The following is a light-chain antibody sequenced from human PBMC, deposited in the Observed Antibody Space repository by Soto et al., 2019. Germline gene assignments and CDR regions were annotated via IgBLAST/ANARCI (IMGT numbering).Light chain of an antibody. Sequence: EIVMTQSPATLSVSPGERATLSCRASQSVSSNLAWYQQKPGQAPRLLIYGVSTRATGIPPRFSGGGSGTEFTVTISSLQSEDFAIYYCQQYDIWPPYTFGQGTKVDIK. CDR2: GVS. V-gene: IGKV3-15*01. CDR1: QSVSSN. CDR3: QQYDIWPPYT. J-gene: IGKJ2*01.